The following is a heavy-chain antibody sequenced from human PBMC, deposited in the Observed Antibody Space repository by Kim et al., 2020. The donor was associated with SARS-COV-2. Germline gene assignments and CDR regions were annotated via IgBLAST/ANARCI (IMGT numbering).Heavy chain of an antibody. Sequence: SETLSLTCTVSGGSISSSSYYWGWIRQPPGKGLEWIGSIYYSGSTYYNPSLKSRVTISVDTSKNQFSLKLSSVTAADTAVYYCARDVGYSYGYWGQGTLVTVSS. CDR1: GGSISSSSYY. CDR2: IYYSGST. J-gene: IGHJ4*02. CDR3: ARDVGYSYGY. V-gene: IGHV4-39*07. D-gene: IGHD5-18*01.